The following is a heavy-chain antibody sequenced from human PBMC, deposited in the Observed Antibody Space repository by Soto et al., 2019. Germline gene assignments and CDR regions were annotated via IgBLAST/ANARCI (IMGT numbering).Heavy chain of an antibody. CDR2: ISATGGST. CDR3: AKDRLAGNFDY. Sequence: GGSLRLSCAASGFTFNSYAMNWVRQAPGKGLEWVATISATGGSTYYADSVKGRFTISRDNSKNTLYLQMNGLRVEDTAVYYCAKDRLAGNFDYWGQGTRVTVSS. V-gene: IGHV3-23*01. CDR1: GFTFNSYA. J-gene: IGHJ4*02.